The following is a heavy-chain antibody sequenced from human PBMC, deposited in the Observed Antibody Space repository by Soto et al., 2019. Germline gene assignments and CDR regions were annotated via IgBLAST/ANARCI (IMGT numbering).Heavy chain of an antibody. CDR3: TRGLWDPEGYGMDV. D-gene: IGHD3-16*01. Sequence: QVQLQESGPGLVKPSETLSLTCTVSGGSISSYYWSWIRLPPGKELEYIGYISYSDSANYNPSLASRVTISADTSKNQVSLKIRSVTAADTAVYYCTRGLWDPEGYGMDVWGQGTAVTVS. V-gene: IGHV4-59*08. CDR2: ISYSDSA. CDR1: GGSISSYY. J-gene: IGHJ6*02.